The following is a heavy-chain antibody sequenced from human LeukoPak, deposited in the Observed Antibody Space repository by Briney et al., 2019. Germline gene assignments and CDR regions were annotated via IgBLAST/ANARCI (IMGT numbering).Heavy chain of an antibody. CDR1: GFTFSSYS. CDR2: ISSTSSYI. V-gene: IGHV3-21*01. J-gene: IGHJ6*04. Sequence: TGGSLRLSCAASGFTFSSYSMNWARQAPEKGLEWVSSISSTSSYIYYADSVKGRFTISRDNAKNSLYLQLNSLRAEDTAVYYCARAGRGYCSSSSCHRDYYYYRMDVWGKGTTVTVSS. D-gene: IGHD2-2*02. CDR3: ARAGRGYCSSSSCHRDYYYYRMDV.